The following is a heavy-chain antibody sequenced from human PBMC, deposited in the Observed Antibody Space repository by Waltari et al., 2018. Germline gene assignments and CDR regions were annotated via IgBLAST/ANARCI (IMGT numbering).Heavy chain of an antibody. CDR3: ARGSPYYYDSSDAHSFDY. D-gene: IGHD3-22*01. J-gene: IGHJ4*02. CDR2: INSDGSST. Sequence: EVQLVESGGGLVQRGGSLRLSCAASGFTFSSYWMHWVRQAPGKGRAWVSRINSDGSSTSYADSVNGRLTISSVTAKTSLYLQMNSLRAEDTAVYYGARGSPYYYDSSDAHSFDYWGQGTLVTVSS. CDR1: GFTFSSYW. V-gene: IGHV3-74*01.